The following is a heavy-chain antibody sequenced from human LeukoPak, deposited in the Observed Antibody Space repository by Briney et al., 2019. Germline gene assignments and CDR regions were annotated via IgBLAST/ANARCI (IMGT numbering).Heavy chain of an antibody. J-gene: IGHJ4*02. Sequence: GGSLRLSCAASGFTFSSYGMHWVRQAPGKGLEWVAFIRYGGSNKYYADSVKGRFTISRDNSKNTPYLQMNSLRAEDTAVYYCAKDYYCSGGSCYFTSPMNFDYWGQGTLVTVSS. CDR2: IRYGGSNK. D-gene: IGHD2-15*01. V-gene: IGHV3-30*02. CDR1: GFTFSSYG. CDR3: AKDYYCSGGSCYFTSPMNFDY.